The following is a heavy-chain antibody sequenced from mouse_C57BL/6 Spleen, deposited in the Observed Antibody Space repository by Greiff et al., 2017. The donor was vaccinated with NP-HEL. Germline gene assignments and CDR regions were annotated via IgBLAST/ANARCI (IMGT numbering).Heavy chain of an antibody. CDR1: GYTFTDYY. Sequence: VQLQQSGPELVKPGASVKISCKASGYTFTDYYMNWVKQSHGKSLEWIGDINPNNGGTSYNQKFKGKATLTVDKSSSTAYMELRSLTSEDSAVYYCARGSNYVVAYWGQGTLVTVSA. V-gene: IGHV1-26*01. CDR2: INPNNGGT. D-gene: IGHD2-5*01. J-gene: IGHJ3*01. CDR3: ARGSNYVVAY.